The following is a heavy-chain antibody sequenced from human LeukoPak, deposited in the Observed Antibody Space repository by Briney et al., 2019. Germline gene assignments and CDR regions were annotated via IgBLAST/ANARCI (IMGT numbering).Heavy chain of an antibody. V-gene: IGHV3-33*08. Sequence: GGSLRLSCAASGFTFSSYAMSWVRQAPDKGLEWVAVIWYDGSNKYYADSVKGRFTISRDNSKNTLYLQMNSLRAEDTAAYYCARDHGSGSYFSHCDYWGQGTLVTVSS. J-gene: IGHJ4*02. CDR2: IWYDGSNK. CDR1: GFTFSSYA. CDR3: ARDHGSGSYFSHCDY. D-gene: IGHD3-10*01.